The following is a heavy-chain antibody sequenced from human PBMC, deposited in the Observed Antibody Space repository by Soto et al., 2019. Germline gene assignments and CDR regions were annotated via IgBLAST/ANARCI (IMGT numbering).Heavy chain of an antibody. CDR1: GGSISSSNW. CDR2: IYHSGST. V-gene: IGHV4-4*01. Sequence: QVQLQESGPGLVKPSGTLSLTCAVSGGSISSSNWWSWVRQPPGKGLEWIGEIYHSGSTNYNPSHTGRDTIAVEKSVNQFALQLRYVPAADSVVYCCRRKRGHSKFFRGWYFVRWGRGTLITVSA. CDR3: RRKRGHSKFFRGWYFVR. D-gene: IGHD3-22*01. J-gene: IGHJ2*01.